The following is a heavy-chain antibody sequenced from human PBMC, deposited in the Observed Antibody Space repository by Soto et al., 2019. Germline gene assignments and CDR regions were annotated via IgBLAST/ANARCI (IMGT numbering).Heavy chain of an antibody. D-gene: IGHD2-15*01. V-gene: IGHV5-51*01. J-gene: IGHJ6*03. CDR1: GYSFTSYW. CDR2: IYPGDSDT. CDR3: ARQIRKSSYCSGGSCSITYYYYYMDV. Sequence: GESLKISCKGSGYSFTSYWIGWVRQMPGKGLKWMGIIYPGDSDTRYSPSFQGQVTISADKSISTAYLQWSSLKASDTAMYYCARQIRKSSYCSGGSCSITYYYYYMDVWGKGTTVTVSS.